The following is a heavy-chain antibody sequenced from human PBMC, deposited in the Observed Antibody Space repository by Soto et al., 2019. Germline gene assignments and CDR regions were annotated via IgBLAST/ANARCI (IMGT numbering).Heavy chain of an antibody. CDR2: INHSGST. V-gene: IGHV4-34*01. Sequence: PSETLSLTCAVYGGSFSGYYWSWIRQPPGKGLEWVGGINHSGSTNYNPSLKRRVTISVDTSKNQFSLKLSSVTAADTAVYYCAGFAVPLNYYYYYGMDVWGQGTTVTVSS. CDR3: AGFAVPLNYYYYYGMDV. D-gene: IGHD6-19*01. J-gene: IGHJ6*02. CDR1: GGSFSGYY.